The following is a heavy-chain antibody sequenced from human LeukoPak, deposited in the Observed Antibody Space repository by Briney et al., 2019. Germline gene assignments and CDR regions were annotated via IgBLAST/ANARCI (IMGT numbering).Heavy chain of an antibody. CDR3: ARGAVSHYDILTDP. CDR1: GFTFSSYA. CDR2: VNGDGSDP. J-gene: IGHJ4*02. Sequence: GGSLRLSCAASGFTFSSYAMSWVRQARGKGLVWVSRVNGDGSDPRYADSVKGRFTVSRDNAKNTLYLQMNSLRAEDTALYYCARGAVSHYDILTDPWGQGTLVTVSS. D-gene: IGHD3-9*01. V-gene: IGHV3-74*01.